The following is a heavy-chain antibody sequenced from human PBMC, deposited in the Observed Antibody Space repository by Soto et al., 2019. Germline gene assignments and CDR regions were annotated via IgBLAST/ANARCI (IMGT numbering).Heavy chain of an antibody. CDR1: GFTFSNAW. V-gene: IGHV3-15*01. D-gene: IGHD3-22*01. Sequence: GGSLRLSCAASGFTFSNAWMSWVRQAPGKGLEWVGRIKSKTDGGTTDYAAPVKGRFTISRDDSKNTPYLQMNSLKTEDTAVYYCTTVDYYDSKLLGTPYSWGQGTLVTVS. CDR2: IKSKTDGGTT. CDR3: TTVDYYDSKLLGTPYS. J-gene: IGHJ4*02.